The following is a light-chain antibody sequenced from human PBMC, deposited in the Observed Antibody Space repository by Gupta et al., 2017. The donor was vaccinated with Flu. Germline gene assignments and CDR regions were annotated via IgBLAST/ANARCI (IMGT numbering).Light chain of an antibody. Sequence: KVTLTCGLSSASVATRYYPSWYQQTPGQAPRTLIYNTNTRSSGVPDRFSGSILGNKAALTITGAQAEDEADYYCVLYMGSGSWVFGGGTKLTVL. CDR1: SASVATRYY. CDR3: VLYMGSGSWV. V-gene: IGLV8-61*01. J-gene: IGLJ3*02. CDR2: NTN.